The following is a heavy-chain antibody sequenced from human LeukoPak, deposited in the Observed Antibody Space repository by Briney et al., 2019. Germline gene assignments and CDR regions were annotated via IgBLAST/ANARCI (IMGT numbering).Heavy chain of an antibody. CDR1: GGSFSGYY. V-gene: IGHV4-34*01. CDR3: PRRLGKRLFDY. Sequence: SETLSLTCAVNGGSFSGYYWSWIRQPPGKGLEWIGEVNHSGSTNYNPSLKSRVTISVDTSKNQFSLKLSSVTAADTAVYYCPRRLGKRLFDYGGQGTLVTVSS. J-gene: IGHJ4*02. D-gene: IGHD6-25*01. CDR2: VNHSGST.